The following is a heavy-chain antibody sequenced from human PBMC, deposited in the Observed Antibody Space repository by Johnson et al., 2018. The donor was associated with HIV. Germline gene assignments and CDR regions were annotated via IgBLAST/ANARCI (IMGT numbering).Heavy chain of an antibody. CDR2: IRYDGSNK. D-gene: IGHD5-24*01. V-gene: IGHV3-30*02. Sequence: QVQLVESGGGVVQPGGSLRLSCAASGFTFSSYGMHWVRQAPGKGLEWVAFIRYDGSNKYYADSVQGRFTISRDNSKNTRYPQMNSLRAEETAVYYCAKWTRDGYNDAHAFDIWGQGTMVTVSS. J-gene: IGHJ3*02. CDR1: GFTFSSYG. CDR3: AKWTRDGYNDAHAFDI.